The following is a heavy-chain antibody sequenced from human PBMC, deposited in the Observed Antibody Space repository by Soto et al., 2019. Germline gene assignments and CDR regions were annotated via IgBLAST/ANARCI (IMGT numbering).Heavy chain of an antibody. J-gene: IGHJ4*02. Sequence: QLQLQESGPGLVKPSETLSLTCTVSGASISSSSYYWGWIRQPPGKGLEWLGTIYYSGSTYYNPSLQSLVTISLDTSKNQFTLRLSSVTAAATAVYYCAQTDDYYDISNLVQFDYWGQGTLFTVSS. CDR1: GASISSSSYY. D-gene: IGHD3-22*01. CDR2: IYYSGST. V-gene: IGHV4-39*01. CDR3: AQTDDYYDISNLVQFDY.